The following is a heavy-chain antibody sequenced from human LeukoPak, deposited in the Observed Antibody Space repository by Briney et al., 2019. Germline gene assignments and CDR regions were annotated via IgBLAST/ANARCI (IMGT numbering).Heavy chain of an antibody. D-gene: IGHD6-13*01. Sequence: GGSLRLSCAASGFTFSSYVMSWVRQAPGKGLEWVSAISGSGGSTSYADSVKGRFTISRDNSKNTLYLQMNSLRAEDTAVYYCASPYIAAAGTSSWNLVDYWGQGTLVTVSS. CDR2: ISGSGGST. CDR3: ASPYIAAAGTSSWNLVDY. V-gene: IGHV3-23*01. CDR1: GFTFSSYV. J-gene: IGHJ4*02.